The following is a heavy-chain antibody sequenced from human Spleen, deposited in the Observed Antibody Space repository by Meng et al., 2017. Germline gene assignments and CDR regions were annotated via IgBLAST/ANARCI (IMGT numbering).Heavy chain of an antibody. CDR3: ARDEDISAAGKLFGDY. D-gene: IGHD6-13*01. CDR2: INPKSGDT. Sequence: QVQLGRAGAEVKKAGASGKASRKPAGYNFPDYWLHWVRRAPGQGLEWMGRINPKSGDTHYAQSFQGRVTMTGDTSISTAYMELSGLRSDDTAMYYCARDEDISAAGKLFGDYWGQGTLVTVSS. J-gene: IGHJ4*02. CDR1: GYNFPDYW. V-gene: IGHV1-2*06.